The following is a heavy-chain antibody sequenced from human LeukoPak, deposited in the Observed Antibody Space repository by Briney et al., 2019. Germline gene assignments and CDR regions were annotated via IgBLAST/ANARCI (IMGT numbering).Heavy chain of an antibody. CDR2: IYHSGST. Sequence: PSETLSLTCTVSGGSISSSSYYWRWLRQPPGKGLEWIGSIYHSGSTYYNPSRNSRVTISVDKSKYQFSLKLTSVTAADTAVYYCARSLVVPAHYYYYYYMDVWGKGTTVTVSS. CDR1: GGSISSSSYY. J-gene: IGHJ6*03. CDR3: ARSLVVPAHYYYYYYMDV. D-gene: IGHD2-2*01. V-gene: IGHV4-39*01.